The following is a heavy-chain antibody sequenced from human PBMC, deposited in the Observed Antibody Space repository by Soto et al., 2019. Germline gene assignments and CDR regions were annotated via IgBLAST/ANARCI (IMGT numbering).Heavy chain of an antibody. V-gene: IGHV4-4*02. Sequence: SETLSLTCAVSGASIGTSNWWSWVRQSPGKGLEWIGEIHDSGSTEYNPSLKSRVTISLDTSKNQFSLKLSSVTAADTAVYYCARVFSDSSSFFDPWGQGTLVTVSS. CDR3: ARVFSDSSSFFDP. CDR1: GASIGTSNW. CDR2: IHDSGST. J-gene: IGHJ5*02. D-gene: IGHD6-13*01.